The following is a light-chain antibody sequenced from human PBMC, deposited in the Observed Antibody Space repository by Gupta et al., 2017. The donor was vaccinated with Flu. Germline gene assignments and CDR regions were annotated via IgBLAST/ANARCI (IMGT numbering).Light chain of an antibody. CDR3: QQYNSYWYS. CDR2: RAS. J-gene: IGKJ2*03. CDR1: QSIRSW. V-gene: IGKV1-5*03. Sequence: QMTQFPSFLSASIGDRVTITCRASQSIRSWVAWYQQRTGKTPKLLISRASYLESGVPSRFSGGGSGTEFTLTISSLQTDDFATYYCQQYNSYWYSFGQGTKLEIK.